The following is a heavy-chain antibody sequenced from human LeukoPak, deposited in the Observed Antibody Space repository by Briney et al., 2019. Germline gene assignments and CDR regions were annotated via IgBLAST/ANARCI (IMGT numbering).Heavy chain of an antibody. D-gene: IGHD2-15*01. CDR3: ARHRKDIGFDS. J-gene: IGHJ4*02. CDR1: GYSFSSYW. Sequence: GESLKISCKGSGYSFSSYWIGWVRQMPGKGREWMGIIYPDDSDTRYSPSFQGQVTISADKSISTAYLQWSSLKASDTAMYYCARHRKDIGFDSWGQGTLVTVSS. V-gene: IGHV5-51*01. CDR2: IYPDDSDT.